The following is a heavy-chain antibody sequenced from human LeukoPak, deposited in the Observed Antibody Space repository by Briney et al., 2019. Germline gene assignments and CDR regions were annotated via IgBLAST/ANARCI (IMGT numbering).Heavy chain of an antibody. J-gene: IGHJ4*02. CDR1: GFIFSDYW. V-gene: IGHV3-74*01. Sequence: GGSLRLSCAASGFIFSDYWMHWVRQAPGKGLVWVSRINTDGGFTRYADSVQGRFIISRGTANNTLFLQMNSLRAEDTAVYYCAREAKVGGALQYWGQGILVTVSS. CDR3: AREAKVGGALQY. CDR2: INTDGGFT. D-gene: IGHD1-26*01.